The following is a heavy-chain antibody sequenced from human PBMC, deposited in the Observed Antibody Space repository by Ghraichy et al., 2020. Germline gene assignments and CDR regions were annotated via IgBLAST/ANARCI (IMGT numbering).Heavy chain of an antibody. D-gene: IGHD5-24*01. CDR3: ARDSADNSPDYGMDV. CDR2: ISAYTGKT. J-gene: IGHJ6*02. Sequence: ASVKVSCKASGYTFTSYGISWVRQAPGQGLEWMGWISAYTGKTNYAQKLQGRVTMTTDTSTSTASMELRSLRSDDTAVYYCARDSADNSPDYGMDVWGQGTTVTVSS. CDR1: GYTFTSYG. V-gene: IGHV1-18*01.